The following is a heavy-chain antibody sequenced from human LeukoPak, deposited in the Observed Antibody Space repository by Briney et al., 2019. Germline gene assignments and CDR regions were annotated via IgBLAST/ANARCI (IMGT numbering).Heavy chain of an antibody. CDR2: IYYSGST. Sequence: SETLSLTCTVSGGSISSSSYYWGWIRQPPGKGLEWIGSIYYSGSTYYNPSLKSRVTISVDTSKNQFSLKLSSVTAADTAVYYCARVDGSGSYPSDYWGQGTLVTVSS. D-gene: IGHD3-10*01. CDR3: ARVDGSGSYPSDY. J-gene: IGHJ4*02. CDR1: GGSISSSSYY. V-gene: IGHV4-39*07.